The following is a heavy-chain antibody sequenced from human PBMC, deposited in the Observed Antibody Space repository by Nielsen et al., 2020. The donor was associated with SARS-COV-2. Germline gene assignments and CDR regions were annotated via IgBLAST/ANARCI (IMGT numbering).Heavy chain of an antibody. D-gene: IGHD5-24*01. CDR2: IFYRGNT. V-gene: IGHV4-61*01. CDR3: VRIDMATISVDY. J-gene: IGHJ4*02. Sequence: GSLRLSCIVSGGSISSGSHYWSWIRQPPGKGLEWIGYIFYRGNTNYNPSLKSRVTISVDTSKNQFSLKVNSVTAVDTAVYYCVRIDMATISVDYWGRGTLVTVSS. CDR1: GGSISSGSHY.